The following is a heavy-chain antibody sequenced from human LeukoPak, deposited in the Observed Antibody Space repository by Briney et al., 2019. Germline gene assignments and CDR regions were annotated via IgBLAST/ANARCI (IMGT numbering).Heavy chain of an antibody. CDR1: GFTFSSYW. Sequence: GGSLSHSFVASGFTFSSYWMSWVRQAPGKGLEWVANINQDGSDKYYVDSVKGRFTISRDNAKNSLYLQMNSLRAEDTAVYYCARGYSSFDYWGQGTLVTVSS. CDR2: INQDGSDK. D-gene: IGHD5-18*01. J-gene: IGHJ4*02. V-gene: IGHV3-7*04. CDR3: ARGYSSFDY.